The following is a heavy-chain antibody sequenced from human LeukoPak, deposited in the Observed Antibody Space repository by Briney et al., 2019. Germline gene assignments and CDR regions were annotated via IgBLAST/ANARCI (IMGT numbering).Heavy chain of an antibody. CDR1: GGSISSSSYY. Sequence: SETLSLTCTVSGGSISSSSYYWGWIRQPPGKGLEWIGSIYYSGSTNYNPSLKSRVTISVDTSKNQFSLKLSSVTAADTAVYYCAGTYYYDSSGYYHYSLWGQGTLVTVSS. CDR3: AGTYYYDSSGYYHYSL. V-gene: IGHV4-39*07. D-gene: IGHD3-22*01. J-gene: IGHJ4*02. CDR2: IYYSGST.